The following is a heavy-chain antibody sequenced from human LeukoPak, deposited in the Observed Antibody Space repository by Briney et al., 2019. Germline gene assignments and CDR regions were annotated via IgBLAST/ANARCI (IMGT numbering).Heavy chain of an antibody. CDR1: GFTFSSYA. CDR3: ARGSGELTIDY. J-gene: IGHJ4*02. V-gene: IGHV3-30*04. Sequence: GGSLRLSCAASGFTFSSYAMHWVRQAPGKGLEWVAVISYDGSNKYYADSVKGRFTISSDNSKNTLYLQMNSLRAEDTAVYYCARGSGELTIDYWGQGTLVTVSS. D-gene: IGHD1-26*01. CDR2: ISYDGSNK.